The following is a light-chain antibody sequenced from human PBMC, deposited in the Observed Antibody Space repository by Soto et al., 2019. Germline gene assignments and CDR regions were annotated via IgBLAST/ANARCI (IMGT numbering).Light chain of an antibody. J-gene: IGKJ1*01. V-gene: IGKV3-20*01. CDR1: QSVSSSY. CDR3: HQYGSLALT. Sequence: EIVLTQSPGTLSLSPGERATLSCRASQSVSSSYLAWYQQKPGQAPRLLIYGASSRATGIPDRFSGSGSGTDFTLTINRLEPEDFAVYYCHQYGSLALTFGQGTKVEVK. CDR2: GAS.